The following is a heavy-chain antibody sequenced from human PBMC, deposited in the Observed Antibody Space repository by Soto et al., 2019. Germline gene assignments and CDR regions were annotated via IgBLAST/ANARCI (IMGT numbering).Heavy chain of an antibody. J-gene: IGHJ4*02. D-gene: IGHD3-22*01. CDR1: GGTFSRHA. CDR3: ARWWGYDRKYYYSAY. Sequence: QVQLVQSGAEVRKPGSSVKVSCKASGGTFSRHAISWVRQAPGQGLEWMGGIIPIFGTANHAQKFHGRVTIIADESTSTVYMELSSLRSEDTAMYYCARWWGYDRKYYYSAYWGQGTLVIVSS. V-gene: IGHV1-69*01. CDR2: IIPIFGTA.